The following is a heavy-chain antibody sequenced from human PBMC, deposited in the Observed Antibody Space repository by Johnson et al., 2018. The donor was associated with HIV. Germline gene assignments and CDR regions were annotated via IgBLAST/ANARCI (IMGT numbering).Heavy chain of an antibody. J-gene: IGHJ3*02. V-gene: IGHV3-9*03. Sequence: VQLVESGGGLVQPGGSLILSCAASGFTFNDYAMHWVRQAPGKGLEWVSGISWNSGSIGYADSVKGRFTISRDNAKNSLYLQMGSLRAEDMAVYYCARDTKSGSYLEGTGAFDIWGQGTMVTVSS. CDR3: ARDTKSGSYLEGTGAFDI. CDR2: ISWNSGSI. D-gene: IGHD3-10*01. CDR1: GFTFNDYA.